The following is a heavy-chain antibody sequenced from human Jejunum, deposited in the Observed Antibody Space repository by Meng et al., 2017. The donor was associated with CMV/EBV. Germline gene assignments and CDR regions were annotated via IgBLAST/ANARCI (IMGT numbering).Heavy chain of an antibody. V-gene: IGHV4-30-4*08. CDR1: YF. J-gene: IGHJ5*02. D-gene: IGHD2-21*02. CDR2: IHSSGNA. Sequence: YFWVWVRPPPQKGLEWVGYIHSSGNAFYHPSLRSRVTMSLETSKNQFSMHLASVTAADTAVYSCVRVEGYCGGDGCHNWIDPWGQGTLVTVPQ. CDR3: VRVEGYCGGDGCHNWIDP.